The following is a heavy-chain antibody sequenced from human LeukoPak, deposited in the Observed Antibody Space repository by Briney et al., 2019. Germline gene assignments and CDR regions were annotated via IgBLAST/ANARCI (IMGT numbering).Heavy chain of an antibody. CDR1: GVSFSGYY. Sequence: SETLSLTCAVYGVSFSGYYWSWIRQPPGKGLEWIGEINHSGSTNYNPSLKSRVTISVDTSKNQFSLKLSSVTAADTAVYYCARGRPWAGTTGPRYYYYYGMDVWGQGTTVTVSS. CDR3: ARGRPWAGTTGPRYYYYYGMDV. V-gene: IGHV4-34*01. J-gene: IGHJ6*02. CDR2: INHSGST. D-gene: IGHD4-17*01.